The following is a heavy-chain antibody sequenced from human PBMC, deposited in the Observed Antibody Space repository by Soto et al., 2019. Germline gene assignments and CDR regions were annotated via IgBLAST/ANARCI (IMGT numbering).Heavy chain of an antibody. V-gene: IGHV1-2*04. CDR2: INPNSGGT. D-gene: IGHD3-10*01. CDR3: ATSPYYGSGSYHPIDY. Sequence: QVQLVQSGAEVKKPGASVKVSCKASGYTFTGYYMHWVRQAPGQGLERMGWINPNSGGTNYAQKFQGWVTMTRDTSISTAYMELSRLRSDDTAVYYCATSPYYGSGSYHPIDYWGQGTLVTVSS. CDR1: GYTFTGYY. J-gene: IGHJ4*02.